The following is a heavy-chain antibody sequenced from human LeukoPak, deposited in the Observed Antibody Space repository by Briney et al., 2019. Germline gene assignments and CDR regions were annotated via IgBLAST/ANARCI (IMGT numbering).Heavy chain of an antibody. V-gene: IGHV1-2*02. Sequence: ASVKVSCKASGYTFTGYYMHWRRQAPGQGLEWMGWINPNSGGTNYAQKFQGRVTMTRDTSISTAYMELSRLRSDDTAVYYCAREAPLNPGAHFDYWGQGTLVTVSS. D-gene: IGHD1-26*01. J-gene: IGHJ4*02. CDR3: AREAPLNPGAHFDY. CDR1: GYTFTGYY. CDR2: INPNSGGT.